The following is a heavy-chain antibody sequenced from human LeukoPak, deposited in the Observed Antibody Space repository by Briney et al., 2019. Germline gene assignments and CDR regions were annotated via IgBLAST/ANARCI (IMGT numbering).Heavy chain of an antibody. CDR1: GYTFTNYY. J-gene: IGHJ6*01. Sequence: ASVKVSCKASGYTFTNYYIHWVRQAPGQGLEWMGWLSPNIGGANFAQKFQGRVAMATDTSISTAYMELSRLRFEDTAVYYCARQRTSFNSSAYYTRSGEWRHNGIYVCGQGT. CDR3: ARQRTSFNSSAYYTRSGEWRHNGIYV. V-gene: IGHV1-2*02. CDR2: LSPNIGGA. D-gene: IGHD3-22*01.